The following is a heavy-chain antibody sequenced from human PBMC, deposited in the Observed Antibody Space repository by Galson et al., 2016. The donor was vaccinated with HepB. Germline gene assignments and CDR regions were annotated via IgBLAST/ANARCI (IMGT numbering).Heavy chain of an antibody. CDR1: GFIFSNYA. J-gene: IGHJ4*02. V-gene: IGHV3-23*01. CDR2: ITGRGDSA. D-gene: IGHD2-2*01. CDR3: ARVRCISPTCHDFDC. Sequence: SLRLSCAASGFIFSNYAMSWVRQAPGKGLEWVSTITGRGDSAYYADSVKGRFSISRDNAKNTLFLHMNSLSAEDTAVYYCARVRCISPTCHDFDCWGQGTLVTVSS.